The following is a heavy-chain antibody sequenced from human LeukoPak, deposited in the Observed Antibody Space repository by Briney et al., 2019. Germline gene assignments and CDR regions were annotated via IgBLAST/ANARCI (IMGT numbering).Heavy chain of an antibody. V-gene: IGHV1-8*01. Sequence: ASVKVSCKASGYTFTSYDINRERQATGQGLGWVGWMHTNSGKTGHAQKFQGRLSLTRDTSTNTACMGLSRLRSEDTAVYYCARGGDIAVVPAAMVGPGGEGSLVTVYS. CDR1: GYTFTSYD. D-gene: IGHD2-2*01. CDR2: MHTNSGKT. CDR3: ARGGDIAVVPAAMVGP. J-gene: IGHJ5*02.